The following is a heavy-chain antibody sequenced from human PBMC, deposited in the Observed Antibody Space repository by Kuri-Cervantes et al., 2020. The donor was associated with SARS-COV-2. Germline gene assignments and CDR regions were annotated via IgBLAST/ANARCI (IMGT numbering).Heavy chain of an antibody. CDR2: ISSSSSYI. D-gene: IGHD4-23*01. V-gene: IGHV3-21*01. J-gene: IGHJ4*02. CDR3: AREDYGGYFDY. Sequence: GGSLRLSCAASGFTFSSYSMNWVRQAPGKGLEWVSSISSSSSYIYYADSVKGRFTISRDNSKNTLYLQMNSLRAEDTAVYYCAREDYGGYFDYWGQGTLVTVSS. CDR1: GFTFSSYS.